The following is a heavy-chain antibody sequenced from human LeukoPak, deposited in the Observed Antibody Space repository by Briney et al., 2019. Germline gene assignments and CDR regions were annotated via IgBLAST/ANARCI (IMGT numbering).Heavy chain of an antibody. D-gene: IGHD2-15*01. V-gene: IGHV4-34*01. J-gene: IGHJ5*02. Sequence: PSETLPLTCAACGGSFSGYDWSWIRQPPGKGLEWIGEINHSGSTNYNPSLKSRVTISVDTSKNQFSLKLSSVTAADTAVYYCARGDLEYCSGGSSYEDWFYPWGQGTLVTVSS. CDR3: ARGDLEYCSGGSSYEDWFYP. CDR2: INHSGST. CDR1: GGSFSGYD.